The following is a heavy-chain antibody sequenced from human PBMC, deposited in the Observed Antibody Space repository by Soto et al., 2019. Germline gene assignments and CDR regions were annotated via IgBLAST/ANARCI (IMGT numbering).Heavy chain of an antibody. Sequence: ETLSLTCTVSGGSISSYYWSWIRQPPGKGLEWIGYIYYSGSTNYNPSLKSRVTISVDTSKNQFSLKLSSVTAADTAVYYCAREVGGSARGVGSAHYYYYYYGMDVWGQGTTVTISS. D-gene: IGHD3-16*01. J-gene: IGHJ6*02. CDR3: AREVGGSARGVGSAHYYYYYYGMDV. V-gene: IGHV4-59*01. CDR1: GGSISSYY. CDR2: IYYSGST.